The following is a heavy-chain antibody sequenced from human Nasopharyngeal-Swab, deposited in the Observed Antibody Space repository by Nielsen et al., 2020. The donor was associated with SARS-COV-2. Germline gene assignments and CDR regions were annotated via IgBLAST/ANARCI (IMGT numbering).Heavy chain of an antibody. D-gene: IGHD2/OR15-2a*01. CDR2: INPNNGGT. Sequence: ASVKVSCKTSGYTFTDYYIHWVRQAPGQGLAWMGRINPNNGGTIYAQTFKGRVTMTRDTSVSMVFMELRGLRFDDTANYYCARKKQIVPPFDSWGQGTLVTVSS. CDR1: GYTFTDYY. CDR3: ARKKQIVPPFDS. V-gene: IGHV1-2*06. J-gene: IGHJ4*02.